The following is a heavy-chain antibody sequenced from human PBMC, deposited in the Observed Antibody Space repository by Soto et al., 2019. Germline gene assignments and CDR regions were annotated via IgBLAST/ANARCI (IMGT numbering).Heavy chain of an antibody. Sequence: ASVKVSCKASGYTFTSYCISWVRQAPGQGLEWMGMISAYSGNTSYAQKLQGRVTMTRDTSTSTVYMELSSLRSEDTAVYYCARVRYDFWSGYYTNYFDYWGQGTLVTVSS. CDR1: GYTFTSYC. J-gene: IGHJ4*02. CDR3: ARVRYDFWSGYYTNYFDY. V-gene: IGHV1-18*01. D-gene: IGHD3-3*01. CDR2: ISAYSGNT.